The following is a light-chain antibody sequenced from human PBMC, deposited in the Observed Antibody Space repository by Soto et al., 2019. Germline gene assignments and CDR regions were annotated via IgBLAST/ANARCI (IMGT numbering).Light chain of an antibody. CDR2: EVS. CDR1: SSDVGGYNY. V-gene: IGLV2-8*01. J-gene: IGLJ2*01. CDR3: SSYAASNNLGV. Sequence: QSALTHPPSASGSPGQSVTISCIGTSSDVGGYNYVSWYQQHPGKAPKLMIDEVSKRPSGVPDRFSGSKSGNTASLTVSGLQAEDEADYSCSSYAASNNLGVFGGGTKLTVL.